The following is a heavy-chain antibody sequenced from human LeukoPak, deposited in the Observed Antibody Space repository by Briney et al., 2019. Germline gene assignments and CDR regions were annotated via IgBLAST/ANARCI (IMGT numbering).Heavy chain of an antibody. CDR1: GFTFSSYA. D-gene: IGHD6-19*01. Sequence: PGGSLRLSCAASGFTFSSYAMSWVRQAPGKGLEWVTAISGGGSSSFYADSVKGRFTISRDNSKNTLYLQMNSLRAEDTAVYYCAKAEVAVAAVDYWGQGTLVTVSS. CDR2: ISGGGSSS. J-gene: IGHJ4*02. V-gene: IGHV3-23*01. CDR3: AKAEVAVAAVDY.